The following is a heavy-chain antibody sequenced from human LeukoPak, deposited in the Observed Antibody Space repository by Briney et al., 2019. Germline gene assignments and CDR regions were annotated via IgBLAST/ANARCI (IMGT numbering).Heavy chain of an antibody. J-gene: IGHJ4*02. CDR1: GFTFNDYA. CDR2: ISYDGYDK. D-gene: IGHD3-22*01. CDR3: VRDDDRPDNGLDY. Sequence: GGSLRLSCAAFGFTFNDYAMYWVRQTPGKGLEWVTLISYDGYDKSYADSVRGRFTISRDNSKNTLYLQMDSLRSEDTAVYYCVRDDDRPDNGLDYWGQGTLVTVSS. V-gene: IGHV3-30-3*01.